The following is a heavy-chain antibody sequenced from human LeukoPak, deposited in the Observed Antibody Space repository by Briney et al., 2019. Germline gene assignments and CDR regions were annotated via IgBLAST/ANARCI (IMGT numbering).Heavy chain of an antibody. Sequence: PGGSLRLSCAASGFTFSNYSMNWVRQAPGKGPEWVSYFSSTSSTIYYADSVKGRFTISRDNAKNSLYLQMNSLRDEDTAVYYCARGGSGYGDYHYFYAMDVWGQGTTVTVSS. CDR3: ARGGSGYGDYHYFYAMDV. J-gene: IGHJ6*02. CDR1: GFTFSNYS. D-gene: IGHD3-22*01. V-gene: IGHV3-48*02. CDR2: FSSTSSTI.